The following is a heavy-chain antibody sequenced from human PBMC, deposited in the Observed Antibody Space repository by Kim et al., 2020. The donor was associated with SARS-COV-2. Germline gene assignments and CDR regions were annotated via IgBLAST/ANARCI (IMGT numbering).Heavy chain of an antibody. CDR1: GGTFSSYA. Sequence: SVKVSCKASGGTFSSYAISWVRQAPGQGLEWMGGIIPIFGTANYAPKFQGRVTITADESASTAYMELSSLISEDTAVYYCARARGVAAAGDNAFVIWGQGTMVTVAS. CDR3: ARARGVAAAGDNAFVI. V-gene: IGHV1-69*13. J-gene: IGHJ3*02. CDR2: IIPIFGTA. D-gene: IGHD6-13*01.